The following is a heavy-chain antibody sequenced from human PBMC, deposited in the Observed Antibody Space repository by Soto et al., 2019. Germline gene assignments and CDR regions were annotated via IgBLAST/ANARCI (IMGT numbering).Heavy chain of an antibody. V-gene: IGHV4-59*01. Sequence: PSETLSLTCTVSGGSISSYYWNWIRQSPGKGLGWIGYVYYTGSNSYNPSLKSRVTISVDTSKTRVSLKLSSVTAADTAVYYCARDGRIPAARGINWFAPWGQGILVTVS. CDR2: VYYTGSN. CDR1: GGSISSYY. CDR3: ARDGRIPAARGINWFAP. D-gene: IGHD6-13*01. J-gene: IGHJ5*02.